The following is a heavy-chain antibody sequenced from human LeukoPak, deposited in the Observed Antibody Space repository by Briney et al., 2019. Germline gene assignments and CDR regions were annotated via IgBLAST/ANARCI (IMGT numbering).Heavy chain of an antibody. J-gene: IGHJ4*02. V-gene: IGHV3-74*01. CDR3: ARAPEDDYSKYVGDY. CDR1: GLTFSSHW. D-gene: IGHD4-11*01. Sequence: GGSLRLSCAASGLTFSSHWMHWVRQAPGKGLVWVSRITNDGSSTTYADSVKGRATISRDNSKNTLYLQMDSLRAEDTAVYYCARAPEDDYSKYVGDYWGQGTLVTVSS. CDR2: ITNDGSST.